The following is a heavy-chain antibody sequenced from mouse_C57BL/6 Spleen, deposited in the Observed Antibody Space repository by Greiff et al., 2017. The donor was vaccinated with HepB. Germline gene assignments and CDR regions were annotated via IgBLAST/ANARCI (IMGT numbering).Heavy chain of an antibody. Sequence: EVQLVETGGGLVQPGGSRGLSCEGSGFTFSGFWMSWVRQTPGKTLEWIGDINSDGSAINYAPSIKDRFTIFRDNDKSTLYLQMSNVRSEDTATYFCMRASSRHWYFDVWGTGTTVTVSS. CDR1: GFTFSGFW. CDR3: MRASSRHWYFDV. CDR2: INSDGSAI. D-gene: IGHD1-1*01. V-gene: IGHV11-2*01. J-gene: IGHJ1*03.